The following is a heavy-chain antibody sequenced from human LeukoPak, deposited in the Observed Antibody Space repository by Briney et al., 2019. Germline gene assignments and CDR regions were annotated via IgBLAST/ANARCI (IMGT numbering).Heavy chain of an antibody. CDR2: IYYSGST. Sequence: SETLSLTCTVSGGSISSYYWSWIRQPPGKGLEWIGYIYYSGSTNYNPSLKSRVTISVDTSKNQFSLKLSSVTAADTAVYYCARVGLIYDSSGYAINAEYFQHWGQGTLVTVSS. J-gene: IGHJ1*01. CDR1: GGSISSYY. V-gene: IGHV4-59*01. CDR3: ARVGLIYDSSGYAINAEYFQH. D-gene: IGHD3-22*01.